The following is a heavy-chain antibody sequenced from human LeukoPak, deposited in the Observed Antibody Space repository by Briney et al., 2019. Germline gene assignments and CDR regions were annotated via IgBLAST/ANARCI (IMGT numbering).Heavy chain of an antibody. CDR1: GFTFSTYA. V-gene: IGHV3-23*01. CDR2: ISGSGGAT. D-gene: IGHD3-22*01. J-gene: IGHJ4*02. CDR3: AKDGYNYDRSGHFDY. Sequence: GGSLRLSCAASGFTFSTYAMHWVRQPPGKGLEWVSAISGSGGATYHADADSVKGRFIISRDNSKNTLYLQINSLRVEDTAVYYCAKDGYNYDRSGHFDYWGQGTLVTVSS.